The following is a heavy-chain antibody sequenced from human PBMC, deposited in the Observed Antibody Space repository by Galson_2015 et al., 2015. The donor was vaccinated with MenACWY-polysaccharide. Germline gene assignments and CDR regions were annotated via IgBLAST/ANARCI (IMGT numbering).Heavy chain of an antibody. CDR3: ARGRRDTAVPGTAVFLFDY. CDR2: MNPTSGNT. CDR1: GYTFTSYD. J-gene: IGHJ4*02. Sequence: SVKVCCKASGYTFTSYDINWVRQATGHGLEWMGGMNPTSGNTGYAQKFQGRVTMTGNTSISTAYMELSSLRSEDTAVYHCARGRRDTAVPGTAVFLFDYWGQGTLVTVSS. V-gene: IGHV1-8*01. D-gene: IGHD6-19*01.